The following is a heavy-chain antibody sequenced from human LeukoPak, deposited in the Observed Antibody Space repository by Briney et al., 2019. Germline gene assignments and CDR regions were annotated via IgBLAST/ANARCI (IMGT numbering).Heavy chain of an antibody. CDR1: GFTFGDYA. J-gene: IGHJ4*02. D-gene: IGHD1/OR15-1a*01. CDR2: IRSKAYGETA. CDR3: TRDRGANNLYDY. V-gene: IGHV3-49*03. Sequence: GGSLRLSCTASGFTFGDYAMSWIRQAPGKGLEWVGFIRSKAYGETADYAASVKGRFTISRDDSKAIAYLQMNSLKTEDTAVYHCTRDRGANNLYDYWGQGTLVTVFS.